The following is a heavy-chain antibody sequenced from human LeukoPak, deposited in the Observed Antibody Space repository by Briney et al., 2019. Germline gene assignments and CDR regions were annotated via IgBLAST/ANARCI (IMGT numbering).Heavy chain of an antibody. D-gene: IGHD5-24*01. CDR3: ARAPRDGRSWYYTYYVDV. V-gene: IGHV4-30-4*08. CDR2: IYYSGST. J-gene: IGHJ6*03. CDR1: GGSISSGDYY. Sequence: SQTLSLTCTVSGGSISSGDYYWSWIRQPPGNGLERIGYIYYSGSTYYNPPLKSRVTISVDTSKNQFSLKLSSVTAADTAVYYCARAPRDGRSWYYTYYVDVWGKGTTVTVSS.